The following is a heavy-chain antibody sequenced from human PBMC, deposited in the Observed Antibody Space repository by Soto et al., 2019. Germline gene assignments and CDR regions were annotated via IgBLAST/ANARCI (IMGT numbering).Heavy chain of an antibody. V-gene: IGHV1-69*13. CDR2: IIPTFGTA. Sequence: ASVEVSCKXSGGTFSSYAISWVRQAPGQGLEWMGGIIPTFGTANYAQKFQGRVTITADESTSTAYMELSSLRSADTAVYYCAAFWSGSVGYYYYGMDVWGQGTTGTVSS. D-gene: IGHD3-3*01. CDR3: AAFWSGSVGYYYYGMDV. CDR1: GGTFSSYA. J-gene: IGHJ6*02.